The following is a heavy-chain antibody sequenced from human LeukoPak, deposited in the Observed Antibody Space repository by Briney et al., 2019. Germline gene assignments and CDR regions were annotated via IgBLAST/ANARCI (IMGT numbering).Heavy chain of an antibody. J-gene: IGHJ4*02. CDR2: INHSGST. Sequence: SETLSLTCAVYGGSFSGYYWSWIRQPPGKGLEWIGEINHSGSTNYNPSLKSRVTISVYTSKNQFSLKLSSVTAADTAVYYCARGDTSTYYYDSSGYYFFDYWGQGTLVTVSS. CDR3: ARGDTSTYYYDSSGYYFFDY. CDR1: GGSFSGYY. D-gene: IGHD3-22*01. V-gene: IGHV4-34*01.